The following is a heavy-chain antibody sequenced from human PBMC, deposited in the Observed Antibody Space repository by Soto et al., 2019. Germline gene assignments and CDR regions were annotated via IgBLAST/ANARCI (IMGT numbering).Heavy chain of an antibody. J-gene: IGHJ4*02. V-gene: IGHV2-5*02. D-gene: IGHD5-12*01. Sequence: QITLKESGPTLVKPTQTLTLTCTFSGFSLSTSGVGVGWIRQPPGKALEWLALIYWDDDKRYSPSLKSRLTVTKDTSKNQVVLTMTNMDPVDTATYYCAHVYGGYDNFDYWGQGTLVTVSS. CDR3: AHVYGGYDNFDY. CDR1: GFSLSTSGVG. CDR2: IYWDDDK.